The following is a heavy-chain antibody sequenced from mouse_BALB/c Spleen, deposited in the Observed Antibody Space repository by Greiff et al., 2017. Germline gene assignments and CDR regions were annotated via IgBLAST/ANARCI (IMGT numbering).Heavy chain of an antibody. CDR1: GYTFSSYW. D-gene: IGHD1-1*01. CDR2: ILPGSGST. J-gene: IGHJ3*01. CDR3: ARGWPLTGFAY. Sequence: QVQLKESGAELMKPGASVKISCKATGYTFSSYWIEWVKQRPGHGLEWIGEILPGSGSTNYNEKFKGKATFTADTSSNTAYMQLSSLTSEDSAVYYCARGWPLTGFAYWGQGTLVTVSA. V-gene: IGHV1-9*01.